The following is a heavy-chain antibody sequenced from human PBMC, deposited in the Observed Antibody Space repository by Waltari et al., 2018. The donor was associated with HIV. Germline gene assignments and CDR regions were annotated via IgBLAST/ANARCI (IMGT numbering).Heavy chain of an antibody. CDR3: ARTWSGHWDF. V-gene: IGHV3-7*01. D-gene: IGHD3-3*01. J-gene: IGHJ4*02. CDR2: IKQDGSAK. Sequence: EVQLVESGGGVVQPGGSLRLSCAASRFNFRTYWMSWGRQAPGKGLGWVAKIKQDGSAKYVVDSVKGRFTISRDNANSSLSLQMNSLRVEDTAVYYCARTWSGHWDFWGQGTLVTVSS. CDR1: RFNFRTYW.